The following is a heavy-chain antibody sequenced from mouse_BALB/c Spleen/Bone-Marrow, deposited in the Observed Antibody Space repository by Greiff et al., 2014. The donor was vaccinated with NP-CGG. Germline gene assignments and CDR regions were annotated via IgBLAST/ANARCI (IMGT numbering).Heavy chain of an antibody. J-gene: IGHJ4*01. CDR1: DYAFTTYW. CDR3: ARRTLAMDY. CDR2: IDPSTSET. Sequence: QVQLQQSGPDLVRPGSSVKMSCKASDYAFTTYWMHWVKQRPGQGLEWIGMIDPSTSETRLNQKFKDKATLIVDKSSNTAYMQLSSLTSEDSAVYYCARRTLAMDYWGQGTSVTVSS. V-gene: IGHV1-52*01.